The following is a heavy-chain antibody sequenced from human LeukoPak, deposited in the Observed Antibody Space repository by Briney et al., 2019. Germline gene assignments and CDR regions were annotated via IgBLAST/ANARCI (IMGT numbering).Heavy chain of an antibody. J-gene: IGHJ4*02. Sequence: PSETLSLTCTVSGGSISSSSYYWGWIRQPPGKGLEWIGSIYYSGSTYYNPSLKSRVTISVDTSKNQFSLKLSSVTAADTAVYYCARDAVGARGLDYWGQGTLVTSPQ. D-gene: IGHD1-26*01. CDR3: ARDAVGARGLDY. V-gene: IGHV4-39*07. CDR2: IYYSGST. CDR1: GGSISSSSYY.